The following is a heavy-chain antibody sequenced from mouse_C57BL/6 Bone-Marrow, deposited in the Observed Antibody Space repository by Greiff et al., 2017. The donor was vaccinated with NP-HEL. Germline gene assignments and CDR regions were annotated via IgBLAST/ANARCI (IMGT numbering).Heavy chain of an antibody. D-gene: IGHD2-2*01. CDR2: ISNGGGST. J-gene: IGHJ4*01. CDR3: ARGGYGAMDY. V-gene: IGHV5-12*01. CDR1: GFTFSDYY. Sequence: EVNVVESGGGLVQPGGSLKLSCAASGFTFSDYYMYWVRQTPEKRLEWVAYISNGGGSTYYPDNVKGRFTISRDNAKNTLYLQMSRLKSEDTARYYCARGGYGAMDYWGQGTSVTVSS.